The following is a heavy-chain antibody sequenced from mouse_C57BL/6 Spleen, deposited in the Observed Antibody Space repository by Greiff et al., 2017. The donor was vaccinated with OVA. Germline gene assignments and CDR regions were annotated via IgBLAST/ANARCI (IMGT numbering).Heavy chain of an antibody. D-gene: IGHD1-1*01. V-gene: IGHV1-64*01. CDR3: ARARDYGSSYGWYFDV. CDR1: GYTFTSYW. J-gene: IGHJ1*03. Sequence: VQLQQSGAELVKPGASVKLSCKASGYTFTSYWMHWVKQRPGQGLEWIGMIHPNSGSTNYNEKFKSKATLTVDKSSSTAYMQLSSLTSEDSAVYYCARARDYGSSYGWYFDVWGTGTTVTVSS. CDR2: IHPNSGST.